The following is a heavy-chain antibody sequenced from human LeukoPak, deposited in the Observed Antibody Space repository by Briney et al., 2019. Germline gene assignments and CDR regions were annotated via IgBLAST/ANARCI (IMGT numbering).Heavy chain of an antibody. CDR1: VGTFSSYA. CDR3: AREVRIQIWTAYYYYYMDV. CDR2: IIPIFGTA. Sequence: ASVKVSCKASVGTFSSYAISWVRQAPGQGLEWMGGIIPIFGTANYAQKFQGRVTITTDESTSTAYMELSSLRSEDTAVYYCAREVRIQIWTAYYYYYMDVWGKGTTVTVSS. J-gene: IGHJ6*03. D-gene: IGHD5-18*01. V-gene: IGHV1-69*05.